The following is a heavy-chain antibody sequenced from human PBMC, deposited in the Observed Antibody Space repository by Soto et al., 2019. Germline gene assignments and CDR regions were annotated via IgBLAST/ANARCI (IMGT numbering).Heavy chain of an antibody. D-gene: IGHD3-10*01. V-gene: IGHV4-31*03. Sequence: SETLSLTCTVSGGSISSGGYYWSWIRQHPGKGLEWIGYIYYSGSTYYNPSLKSRVTISVDTSKNQFSLKLSSVTAADTAVYYCARLYLVRGVIYYFDYWGQGTLVTSPQ. CDR2: IYYSGST. CDR3: ARLYLVRGVIYYFDY. CDR1: GGSISSGGYY. J-gene: IGHJ4*02.